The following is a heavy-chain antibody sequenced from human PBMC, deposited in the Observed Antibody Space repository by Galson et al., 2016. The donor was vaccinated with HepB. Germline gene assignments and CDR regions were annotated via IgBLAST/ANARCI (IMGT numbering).Heavy chain of an antibody. CDR1: GYSFTSDG. V-gene: IGHV1-18*04. Sequence: SVKVSCKASGYSFTSDGISWVRQAPGQGLEWMGWISPYNGNSSYAPKFQGRVTMTTDTSTNTAYMELRSLRSDDTAVYYCAREGVCSDGSCYSGFDYWGQGTPVTVSS. D-gene: IGHD2-15*01. CDR2: ISPYNGNS. J-gene: IGHJ4*02. CDR3: AREGVCSDGSCYSGFDY.